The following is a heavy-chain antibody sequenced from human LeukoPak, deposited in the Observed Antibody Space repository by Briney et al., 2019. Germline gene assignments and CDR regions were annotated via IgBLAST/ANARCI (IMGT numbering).Heavy chain of an antibody. Sequence: SETLSLTCAVYGGSLSGYYRSWIRQPPGNGLEWIGEINHSGSTNYNPSLKSRVTISVDTSKNQFSLKVSSVTAADSAVYYCARWPRERNRITVTNYYYYMDVCGRGTTVTVSS. V-gene: IGHV4-34*01. CDR2: INHSGST. J-gene: IGHJ6*03. CDR1: GGSLSGYY. D-gene: IGHD4-11*01. CDR3: ARWPRERNRITVTNYYYYMDV.